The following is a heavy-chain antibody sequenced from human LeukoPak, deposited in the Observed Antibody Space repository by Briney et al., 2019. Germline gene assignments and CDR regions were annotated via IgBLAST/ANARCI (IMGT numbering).Heavy chain of an antibody. J-gene: IGHJ4*02. V-gene: IGHV4-61*02. CDR2: IYTSGST. Sequence: SETLSLTCTVSGGSTSSGSYDWSWIRQPAGKGLEWIGRIYTSGSTNYNPSLKSRVTISVDTSKNQFSLKLSSVTAADTAVYYCARSGAGRWFGELLHYFDYWGQGTLVTVSS. D-gene: IGHD3-10*01. CDR1: GGSTSSGSYD. CDR3: ARSGAGRWFGELLHYFDY.